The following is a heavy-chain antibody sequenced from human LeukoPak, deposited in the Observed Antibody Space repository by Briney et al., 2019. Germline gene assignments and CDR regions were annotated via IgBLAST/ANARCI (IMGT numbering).Heavy chain of an antibody. J-gene: IGHJ5*02. CDR3: AKDPQNCGDGTCTPEIARGYSWFDP. D-gene: IGHD2-21*01. CDR1: RFTFSIDA. V-gene: IGHV3-23*01. Sequence: GGSLSLSCAGYRFTFSIDAMSWDSQPSGRGLEWVSVISGRGGHRYCGDSVNGRFTISRDNSKSTFYLQMNSLRAEDTAVYYWAKDPQNCGDGTCTPEIARGYSWFDPWGQGTLVTVSS. CDR2: ISGRGGHR.